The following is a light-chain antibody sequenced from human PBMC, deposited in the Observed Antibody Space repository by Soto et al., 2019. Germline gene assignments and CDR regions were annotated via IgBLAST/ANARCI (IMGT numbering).Light chain of an antibody. V-gene: IGKV3-15*01. CDR2: GAS. CDR3: QQYNDWART. CDR1: QSVTSN. Sequence: EIVMTQSPATLSVSPGERATLACRASQSVTSNLAWYQQKPGHAPKLLIYGASSRATGIPARFSGSGSGTEFTLTISSLQSEDCAIYYCQQYNDWARTFGQGTRVEIK. J-gene: IGKJ1*01.